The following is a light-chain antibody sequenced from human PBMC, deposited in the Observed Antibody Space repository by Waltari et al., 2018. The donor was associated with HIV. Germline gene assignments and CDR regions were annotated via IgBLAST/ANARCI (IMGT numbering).Light chain of an antibody. CDR1: SGNIARAY. CDR2: EDN. CDR3: QSCYNTYRV. J-gene: IGLJ3*02. V-gene: IGLV6-57*03. Sequence: NFMLTQPQSVSDSPGKTVTISCTRSSGNIARAYVPWYQHRPGSAPPLVIYEDNQRPSGVPGRFSGSIDTSSNSASLTISGLEPEDEAFYYCQSCYNTYRVFGGGTKLTVL.